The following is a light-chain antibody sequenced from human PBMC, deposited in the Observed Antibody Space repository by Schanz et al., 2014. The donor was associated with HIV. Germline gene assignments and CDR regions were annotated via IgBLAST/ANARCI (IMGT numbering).Light chain of an antibody. J-gene: IGLJ1*01. CDR3: SSYAGSNTLYV. Sequence: QSVLTQPPSASGTPGQRVTISCSGSSSNIGSNYVYWYQQLPGTAPKLLIYSNNQRPSGVPDRFSGSKSGNTASLTVSGLQAEDEADYYCSSYAGSNTLYVFGTGTKLTVL. V-gene: IGLV1-47*02. CDR2: SNN. CDR1: SSNIGSNY.